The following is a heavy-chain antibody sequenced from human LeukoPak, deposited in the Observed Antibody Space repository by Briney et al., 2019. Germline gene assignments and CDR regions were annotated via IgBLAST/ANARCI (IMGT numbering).Heavy chain of an antibody. CDR2: ITSKRSGGTT. CDR1: GFTFADYA. CDR3: ARGHTLIQH. D-gene: IGHD3-22*01. V-gene: IGHV3-49*03. J-gene: IGHJ4*02. Sequence: GGSLRLSCTPSGFTFADYAMTWFRQPPGKGPEWVGFITSKRSGGTTEYAASVKARFTISRDDSKSIAYLQMDSLKTEDTGVYHCARGHTLIQHWGQGTLVTVSS.